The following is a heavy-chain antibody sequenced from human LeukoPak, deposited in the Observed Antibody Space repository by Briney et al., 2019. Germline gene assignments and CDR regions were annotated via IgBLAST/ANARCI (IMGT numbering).Heavy chain of an antibody. J-gene: IGHJ4*02. V-gene: IGHV3-48*03. CDR3: ARGGLAARPDY. CDR2: ISSSGGTI. CDR1: GFTFSSYE. D-gene: IGHD6-6*01. Sequence: GGSLRLSCAASGFTFSSYEMNWVRQAPGKGLEWVSYISSSGGTIYYADSVKGRFTISRDNAKNSLFLQMNGLRAEDTAVYYCARGGLAARPDYWGQGTLVTVSS.